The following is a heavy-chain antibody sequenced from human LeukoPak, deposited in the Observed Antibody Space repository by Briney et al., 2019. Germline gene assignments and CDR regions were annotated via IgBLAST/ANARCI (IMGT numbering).Heavy chain of an antibody. Sequence: GGSLRLSCAASGFTFSSYAMSWVRQAPGKGLEWVSGISWNSGSIGYADSVKGRFTISRDNAKNSLYLQMNSLRAEDTALYYCTKDKFKAIVGATIDYWGQGTLVTVSS. J-gene: IGHJ4*02. CDR3: TKDKFKAIVGATIDY. D-gene: IGHD1-26*01. CDR2: ISWNSGSI. CDR1: GFTFSSYA. V-gene: IGHV3-9*01.